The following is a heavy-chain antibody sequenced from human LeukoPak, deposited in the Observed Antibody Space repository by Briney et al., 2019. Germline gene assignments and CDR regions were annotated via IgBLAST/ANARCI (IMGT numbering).Heavy chain of an antibody. Sequence: PSETLSLTCTVSGVSISSGSYYWSWIRQPAGKGLEWIGRIYTSGSTNYNPSLKSRVTISVDTSKNQFSLKLSSVTAADTAVYYCARVPHFGDYGWFDPWGQGTLVTVSS. V-gene: IGHV4-61*02. CDR2: IYTSGST. D-gene: IGHD4-17*01. CDR3: ARVPHFGDYGWFDP. J-gene: IGHJ5*02. CDR1: GVSISSGSYY.